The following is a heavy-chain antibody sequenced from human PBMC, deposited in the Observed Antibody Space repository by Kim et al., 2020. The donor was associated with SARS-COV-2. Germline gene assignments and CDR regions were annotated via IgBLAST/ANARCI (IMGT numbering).Heavy chain of an antibody. Sequence: SETLSLTCAGYGGSFNDYYWSWIRQPPGKGLEPIAEIPHHGSTNSNPSLRSRVNISVDTSKNQFSLKLSSVTAADTAVYYCARGHDVDSGRYGGMDVWGQRTTVTASS. CDR2: IPHHGST. V-gene: IGHV4-34*01. D-gene: IGHD3-10*01. CDR1: GGSFNDYY. CDR3: ARGHDVDSGRYGGMDV. J-gene: IGHJ6*02.